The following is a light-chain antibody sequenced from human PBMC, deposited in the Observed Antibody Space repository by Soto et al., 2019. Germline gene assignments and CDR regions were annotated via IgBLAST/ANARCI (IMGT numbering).Light chain of an antibody. Sequence: IHMTQSPSTPSASVGDRVAITCRASQSISSWLAWYQQKPGKAPKLLIYAASSLQSGVPSRFSGSGSGTDFTLTISSLQPEDFATYYCQQPYSSPFTFGQGTRLEIK. V-gene: IGKV1-12*01. J-gene: IGKJ5*01. CDR2: AAS. CDR1: QSISSW. CDR3: QQPYSSPFT.